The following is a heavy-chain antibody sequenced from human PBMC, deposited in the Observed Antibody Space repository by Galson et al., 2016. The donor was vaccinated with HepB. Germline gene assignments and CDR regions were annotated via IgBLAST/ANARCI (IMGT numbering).Heavy chain of an antibody. V-gene: IGHV3-23*01. CDR3: ARGRATVPWGNWFDP. D-gene: IGHD4-17*01. J-gene: IGHJ5*02. CDR2: ISGRGEST. CDR1: GSTTFSHYA. Sequence: SLRLSCAVSGSTTFSHYAMTWVRQAPGKGLDWVAIISGRGESTYYADSVKGRFAISRDNSKHTFYLPTHSLRVEDTAVYYCARGRATVPWGNWFDPWGQGTLVTVSS.